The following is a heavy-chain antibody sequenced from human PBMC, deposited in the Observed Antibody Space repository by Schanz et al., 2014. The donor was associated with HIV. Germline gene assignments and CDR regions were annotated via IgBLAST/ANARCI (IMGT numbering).Heavy chain of an antibody. CDR3: AKAYSTSRPYSMDI. D-gene: IGHD6-6*01. V-gene: IGHV3-11*01. Sequence: QVQLVDSGGGLVKPGGSLRLSCAASGFRLSDYYMSWLRQAPGKGLEWVSYISKSGSTMYYAESVKGRFTISRDNAKNSLYMQMNSLRGDDTALYYCAKAYSTSRPYSMDIWGQGTTVTVSS. J-gene: IGHJ6*02. CDR2: ISKSGSTM. CDR1: GFRLSDYY.